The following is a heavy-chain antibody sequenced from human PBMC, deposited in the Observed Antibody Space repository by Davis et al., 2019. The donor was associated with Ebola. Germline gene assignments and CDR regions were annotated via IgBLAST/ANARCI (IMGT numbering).Heavy chain of an antibody. D-gene: IGHD3-10*01. CDR3: ARGGTYYRVNFDY. Sequence: ASVKVSCKASGYTFTNYYMHWVRQATGQGLEWMGWINPYNGDTQYAQDMEGRVIMTADTSTNTGYLELRSLRSDDTAVYFCARGGTYYRVNFDYWGQGTQVIVSS. J-gene: IGHJ4*02. CDR2: INPYNGDT. CDR1: GYTFTNYY. V-gene: IGHV1-18*04.